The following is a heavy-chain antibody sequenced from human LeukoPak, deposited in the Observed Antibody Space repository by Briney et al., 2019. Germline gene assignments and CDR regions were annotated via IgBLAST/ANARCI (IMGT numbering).Heavy chain of an antibody. D-gene: IGHD3-10*01. CDR1: GFTVSSNY. Sequence: QPGGSLRLSCAASGFTVSSNYMSWVRQAPGEGLEWGSIIYNGGSTYYAASVKGRFTISRDNSKNTLYLQMNSLRAEDTAMYYCARTPQLAYWGQGTLVTVSS. V-gene: IGHV3-53*01. CDR3: ARTPQLAY. J-gene: IGHJ4*02. CDR2: IYNGGST.